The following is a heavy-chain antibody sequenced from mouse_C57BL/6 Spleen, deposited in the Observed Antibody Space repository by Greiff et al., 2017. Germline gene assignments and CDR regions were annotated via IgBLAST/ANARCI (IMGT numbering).Heavy chain of an antibody. J-gene: IGHJ2*01. D-gene: IGHD2-5*01. CDR2: IDPSDSET. Sequence: VQLQQPGAELVRPGSSVKLSCKASGYTFTSYWMHWVKQRPIQGLEWIGNIDPSDSETHYNQKFKDKATLTADKSSSTAYMQLSSLTSEDSAVYYCARSYSNPYYFDYWGQGTTLTVSS. CDR1: GYTFTSYW. V-gene: IGHV1-52*01. CDR3: ARSYSNPYYFDY.